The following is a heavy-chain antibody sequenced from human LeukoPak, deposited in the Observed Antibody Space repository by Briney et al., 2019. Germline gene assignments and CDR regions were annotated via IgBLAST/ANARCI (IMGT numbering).Heavy chain of an antibody. D-gene: IGHD4-17*01. J-gene: IGHJ3*02. Sequence: KPSETLSLTCAVYGGSFSGYYWSWIRQPPGKGLEWIGEINHSGSTNYNPSLKSRVTISVDTSKNQFSLKLSSVTAADTAVYYCARDGNDYGDQILLSDAFDIWGQGTMVTVSS. CDR3: ARDGNDYGDQILLSDAFDI. CDR1: GGSFSGYY. CDR2: INHSGST. V-gene: IGHV4-34*01.